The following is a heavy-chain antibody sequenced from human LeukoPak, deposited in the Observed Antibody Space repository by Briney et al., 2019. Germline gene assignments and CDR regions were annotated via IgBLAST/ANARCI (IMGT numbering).Heavy chain of an antibody. Sequence: SETLSLTCTVSGGSISSYYWSWIRQPAGKGLEWIGRIYTSGSTNYNPSLKSRVTMSVATSKNQFSLKLSSVTAADTAVYYCARDLMIVVAYDAFDIWGQGTMVTVSS. J-gene: IGHJ3*02. D-gene: IGHD3-22*01. CDR3: ARDLMIVVAYDAFDI. CDR2: IYTSGST. CDR1: GGSISSYY. V-gene: IGHV4-4*07.